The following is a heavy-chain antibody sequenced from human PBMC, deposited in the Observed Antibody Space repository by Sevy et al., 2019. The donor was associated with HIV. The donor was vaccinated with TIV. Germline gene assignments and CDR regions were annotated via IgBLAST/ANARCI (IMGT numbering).Heavy chain of an antibody. CDR1: GFDFANAW. J-gene: IGHJ4*02. CDR2: IKSITDGGAA. CDR3: STDDLISY. V-gene: IGHV3-15*07. Sequence: GGSLRLSCTASGFDFANAWMNWVRQAPGKGLEWVGHIKSITDGGAADYAAPVKGRFTNSRHDSKNTLYLHMNSLKAEDTAVYYCSTDDLISYWGRGTLVTVSS.